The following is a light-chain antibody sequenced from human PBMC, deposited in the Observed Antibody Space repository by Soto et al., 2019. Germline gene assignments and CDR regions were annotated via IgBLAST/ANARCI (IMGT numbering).Light chain of an antibody. J-gene: IGKJ3*01. Sequence: EIVLTQSPGTLSLSPGEEATLSCRASQSVDSNYLAWYQQKPGQAPRLLIYGASSRATGTPDRFSGSGSGTDFTLTITRLEPEDFAVYYCQQYGSSPLTFGPGTKADIK. CDR3: QQYGSSPLT. CDR1: QSVDSNY. CDR2: GAS. V-gene: IGKV3-20*01.